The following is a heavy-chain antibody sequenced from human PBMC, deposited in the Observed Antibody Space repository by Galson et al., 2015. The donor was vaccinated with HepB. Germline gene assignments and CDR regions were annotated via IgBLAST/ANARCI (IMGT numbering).Heavy chain of an antibody. V-gene: IGHV3-30-3*01. CDR1: GFTFSGNV. Sequence: SLRLSCAASGFTFSGNVMHWVRQAPGKGLDWVAVILYDGTKKYYADSVKARFSISRDNSRDTLYLQMNSLRPEDTGVYYCARGRVRNPGDYIGTYDYWGQGTLVTVSS. J-gene: IGHJ4*02. D-gene: IGHD4-17*01. CDR3: ARGRVRNPGDYIGTYDY. CDR2: ILYDGTKK.